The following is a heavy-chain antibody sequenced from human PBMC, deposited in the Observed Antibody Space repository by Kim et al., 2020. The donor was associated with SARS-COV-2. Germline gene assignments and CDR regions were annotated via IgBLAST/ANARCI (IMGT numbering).Heavy chain of an antibody. CDR1: GFTFSSYA. D-gene: IGHD6-19*01. J-gene: IGHJ4*02. Sequence: GGSLRLSCAASGFTFSSYAMSWVRQAPGKGLEWVSAISGSGGSTYYADSVKGRFTISRDNSKNTLYLQMNSLRAEDTAVYYCAKVVGYSSGWYPYYYFDYWGQGTLVTVSS. CDR3: AKVVGYSSGWYPYYYFDY. CDR2: ISGSGGST. V-gene: IGHV3-23*01.